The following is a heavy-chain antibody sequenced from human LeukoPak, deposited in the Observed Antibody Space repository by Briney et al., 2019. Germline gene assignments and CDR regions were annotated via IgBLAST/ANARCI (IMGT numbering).Heavy chain of an antibody. Sequence: GGSLRLSYAASGFTFSSYAMHWVRQAPGKGLEWVAVISYDGSNKYYADSVKGRFTISRDNSKNTLYLQMNSLRAEDTAVYYCARAGYGGNSGDYWGQGTLVTVSS. V-gene: IGHV3-30-3*01. D-gene: IGHD4-23*01. CDR2: ISYDGSNK. CDR1: GFTFSSYA. CDR3: ARAGYGGNSGDY. J-gene: IGHJ4*02.